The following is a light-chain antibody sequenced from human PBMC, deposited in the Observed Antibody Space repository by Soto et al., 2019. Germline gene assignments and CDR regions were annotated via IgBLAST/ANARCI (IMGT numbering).Light chain of an antibody. CDR1: QSVYSL. CDR2: DVA. V-gene: IGKV3-11*01. CDR3: QQRANLWT. Sequence: EVVLTQSPATLSLSPGERATVSCRASQSVYSLLALYQQKPGQAPRLLIFDVATRATGIPARFSGSGFGTDFTLTLSNLEPEDFAVYYCQQRANLWTFGQGTRVQIK. J-gene: IGKJ1*01.